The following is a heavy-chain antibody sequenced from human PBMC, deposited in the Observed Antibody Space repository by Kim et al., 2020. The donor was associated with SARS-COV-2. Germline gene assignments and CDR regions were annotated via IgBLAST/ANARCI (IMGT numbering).Heavy chain of an antibody. V-gene: IGHV3-7*05. Sequence: GGSLRLSCAASGFTFSSYWMSWVRQAPGKGLEWVANIKQDGSEKYYVDSVKGRFTISRDNAKNSLYLQMNSLRAEDTAVYYCARDRSDCSGGSCYSGIGYWGQGTLVTVSS. CDR2: IKQDGSEK. CDR3: ARDRSDCSGGSCYSGIGY. D-gene: IGHD2-15*01. J-gene: IGHJ4*02. CDR1: GFTFSSYW.